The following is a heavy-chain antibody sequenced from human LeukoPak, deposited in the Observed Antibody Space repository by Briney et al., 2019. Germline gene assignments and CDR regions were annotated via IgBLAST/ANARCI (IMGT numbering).Heavy chain of an antibody. CDR2: INHSGST. D-gene: IGHD6-13*01. J-gene: IGHJ4*02. Sequence: PSETLSLTCTVSGGSFSSSSYYWGWIRQPPGKGLEWIGEINHSGSTNYNPSLKSRVTISVDTSKNQFSLKLSTVTAADTAVYYCARGFTSAAAGTSSLGYWGQGTLVTVSS. V-gene: IGHV4-39*07. CDR3: ARGFTSAAAGTSSLGY. CDR1: GGSFSSSSYY.